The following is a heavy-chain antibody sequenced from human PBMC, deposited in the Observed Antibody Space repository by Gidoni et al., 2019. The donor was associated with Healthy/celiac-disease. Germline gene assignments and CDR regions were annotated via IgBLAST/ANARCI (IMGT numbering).Heavy chain of an antibody. V-gene: IGHV3-9*01. J-gene: IGHJ6*03. CDR3: AKVAVAGKISWHYYYYMDV. D-gene: IGHD6-19*01. CDR2: ISWNSGSI. Sequence: EVQLVESGGGLVQPGRSLRLSCAASGFPFADYAMPWVRQAPGKGLEWVSGISWNSGSIGYADSVKGRFTISRDNAKNSLYLQMNSLRAEDTALYYCAKVAVAGKISWHYYYYMDVWGKGTTVTVSS. CDR1: GFPFADYA.